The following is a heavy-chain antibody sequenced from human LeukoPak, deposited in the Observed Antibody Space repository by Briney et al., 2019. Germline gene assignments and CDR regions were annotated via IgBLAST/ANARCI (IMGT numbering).Heavy chain of an antibody. V-gene: IGHV3-48*01. J-gene: IGHJ4*02. CDR1: GSTFSSYS. CDR2: ISSSSSTI. Sequence: PGGSLRLSCAASGSTFSSYSMNWVRQAPGKGLEWVSYISSSSSTIYYADSVKGRFTISRDNAKNSLYLQMNSLRAEDTAVYYCARGPSGSYYEDFDYWGQGTLLTVSS. CDR3: ARGPSGSYYEDFDY. D-gene: IGHD1-26*01.